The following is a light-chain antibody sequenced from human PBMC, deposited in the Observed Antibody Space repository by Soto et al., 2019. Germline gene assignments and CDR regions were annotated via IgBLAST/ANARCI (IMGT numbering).Light chain of an antibody. CDR1: SSDIGGYNS. V-gene: IGLV2-8*01. CDR2: EVN. J-gene: IGLJ2*01. CDR3: SSSAGGNNFVV. Sequence: QSALTQPPSASGSPGQSVTISCTGTSSDIGGYNSVSWYQQRPGKAPKLMIYEVNKRPSGVPDRFSGSKSGNTASLTVSGLQAEDEADYYCSSSAGGNNFVVFGGGTKLTVL.